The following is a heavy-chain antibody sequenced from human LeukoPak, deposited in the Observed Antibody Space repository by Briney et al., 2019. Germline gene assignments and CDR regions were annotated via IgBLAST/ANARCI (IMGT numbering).Heavy chain of an antibody. CDR1: GFTFSSYW. CDR2: IDTDGSNT. V-gene: IGHV3-74*01. J-gene: IGHJ4*02. Sequence: GSLRLSCAASGFTFSSYWMHWVRQAPGKGLVWVSRIDTDGSNTGYADSVKGQFTISRDNAKNTVYLQINSLRAEDTALYYCARAMLDSSGRDYWGQGTLVTVSS. D-gene: IGHD3-22*01. CDR3: ARAMLDSSGRDY.